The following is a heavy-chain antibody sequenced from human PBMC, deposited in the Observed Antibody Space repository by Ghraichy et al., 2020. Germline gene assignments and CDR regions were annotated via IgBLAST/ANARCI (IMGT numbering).Heavy chain of an antibody. Sequence: SETLSLTCTVSGGSISSYYWSWIRQPAGKGLEWIGRIYTSGSTNYNPSLKSRVTMSVDTSKNQFSLKLSSVTAADTAVYYCARDSTRYSNGGDYYYYGMDVWGQGTTVTVSS. V-gene: IGHV4-4*07. CDR1: GGSISSYY. J-gene: IGHJ6*02. CDR3: ARDSTRYSNGGDYYYYGMDV. CDR2: IYTSGST. D-gene: IGHD4-11*01.